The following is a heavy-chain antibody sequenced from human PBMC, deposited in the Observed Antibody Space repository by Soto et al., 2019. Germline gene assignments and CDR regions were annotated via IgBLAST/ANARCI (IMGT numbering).Heavy chain of an antibody. CDR2: ISWNSGSI. V-gene: IGHV3-9*01. D-gene: IGHD6-13*01. Sequence: VQLVESGGGLVQPGRSLRLSCAASGFTFDDYAMHWVRQAPGKGLEWVSGISWNSGSIGYADSVKGRFTISRDNAKNSLYLQMNSLRAEDTALYYCAKDMSSSGQLDAFDIWGQGTMVTVSS. CDR3: AKDMSSSGQLDAFDI. J-gene: IGHJ3*02. CDR1: GFTFDDYA.